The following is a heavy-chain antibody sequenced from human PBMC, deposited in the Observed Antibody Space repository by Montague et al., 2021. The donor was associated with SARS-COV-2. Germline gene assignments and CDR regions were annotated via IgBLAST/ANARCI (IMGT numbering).Heavy chain of an antibody. CDR3: ARDRGMITFGGVIVIDGMDV. D-gene: IGHD3-16*02. CDR2: ISYDLSNQ. J-gene: IGHJ6*02. V-gene: IGHV3-30-3*01. CDR1: VFTVSSYA. Sequence: SLRLSCAASVFTVSSYALHLVRQAPGKGLEWVAVISYDLSNQYYAHSXXVLFTISRDNSKNTLYLQMNSLRAEDTAVYYCARDRGMITFGGVIVIDGMDVWGQGTTVTASS.